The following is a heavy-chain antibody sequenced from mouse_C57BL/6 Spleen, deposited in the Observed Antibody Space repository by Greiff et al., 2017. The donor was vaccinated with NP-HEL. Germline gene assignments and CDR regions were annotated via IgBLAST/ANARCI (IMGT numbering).Heavy chain of an antibody. D-gene: IGHD2-4*01. Sequence: VQLQQPGAELVKPGASVKLSCKASGYTFTSYWMQWVKQRPGQGLEWIGEIDPSDSYTNYNQKFKGKATLTVDTSSSTAYMQLSSLTSEDSAVYYCARGNYDYWFAYWGQGTLVTVSA. CDR2: IDPSDSYT. CDR1: GYTFTSYW. V-gene: IGHV1-50*01. CDR3: ARGNYDYWFAY. J-gene: IGHJ3*01.